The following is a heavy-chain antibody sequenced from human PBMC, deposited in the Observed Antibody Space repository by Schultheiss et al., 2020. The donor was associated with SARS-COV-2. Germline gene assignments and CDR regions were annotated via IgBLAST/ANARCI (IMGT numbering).Heavy chain of an antibody. V-gene: IGHV1-3*01. Sequence: ASVKVSCKASGYTFTSYAMHWVRQAPGQRLEWLGWITDYNGNTKSSHKFEGRVTLTTDASSSTAYMELRSLRSDDTAVYYCARVLGLVGASPFDSWGQGTLVTVSS. CDR1: GYTFTSYA. J-gene: IGHJ4*01. D-gene: IGHD1-26*01. CDR2: ITDYNGNT. CDR3: ARVLGLVGASPFDS.